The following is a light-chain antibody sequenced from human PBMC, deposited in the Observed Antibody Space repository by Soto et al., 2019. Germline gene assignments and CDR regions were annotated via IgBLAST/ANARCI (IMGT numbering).Light chain of an antibody. CDR1: SSNIGSKT. V-gene: IGLV1-44*01. CDR2: SNN. CDR3: AAWDDSLNAVV. Sequence: QSVLTQPPSASGTPGQRVTISCSGSSSNIGSKTVNWYQQLPGTAPKLLIYSNNQRPSGVPDRFSGSKSGTSASLAISGLQSEDDADYYCAAWDDSLNAVVFGGGTKVTVL. J-gene: IGLJ2*01.